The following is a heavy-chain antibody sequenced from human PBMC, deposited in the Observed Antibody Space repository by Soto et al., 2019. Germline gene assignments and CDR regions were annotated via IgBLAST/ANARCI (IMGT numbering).Heavy chain of an antibody. J-gene: IGHJ4*02. V-gene: IGHV3-21*01. CDR2: ISSSSSYI. D-gene: IGHD2-21*02. Sequence: GGSLRLSCAASGFTFSSYSMNWVRQAPGKGLEWVSSISSSSSYIYYADSVKGRFTISRDNAKNSLYLQMNSLRAEDTAVYYCARGGEGGNSVSDRPQPLFDYWGQGTLVTVSS. CDR3: ARGGEGGNSVSDRPQPLFDY. CDR1: GFTFSSYS.